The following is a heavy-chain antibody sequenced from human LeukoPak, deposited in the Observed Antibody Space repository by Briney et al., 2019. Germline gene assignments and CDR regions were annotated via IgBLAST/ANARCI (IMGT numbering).Heavy chain of an antibody. Sequence: SETLSLTCTVSGGSISSGSYYWRWIRQPAGKGLEWIGRIYTSGSTNYNPSLKSRVTISVDTSKNQFSLKLSSVTAADTAVYYCAREGSSGWYIRKYFDYWGQGTLVTVSS. CDR1: GGSISSGSYY. D-gene: IGHD6-19*01. J-gene: IGHJ4*02. CDR3: AREGSSGWYIRKYFDY. CDR2: IYTSGST. V-gene: IGHV4-61*02.